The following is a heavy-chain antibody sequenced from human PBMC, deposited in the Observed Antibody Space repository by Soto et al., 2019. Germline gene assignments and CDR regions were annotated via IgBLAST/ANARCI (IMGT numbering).Heavy chain of an antibody. Sequence: GASVKVSCKASGGTFSSYAISWVRQAPGQGLEWMGGIIPIFGTANYAQKFQGRVTITADESTSTAYMELSSLRSEDTAVYYCARGMIVVVITTFYYYGMDVWGQGTTVPVSS. CDR3: ARGMIVVVITTFYYYGMDV. V-gene: IGHV1-69*13. D-gene: IGHD3-22*01. CDR2: IIPIFGTA. J-gene: IGHJ6*02. CDR1: GGTFSSYA.